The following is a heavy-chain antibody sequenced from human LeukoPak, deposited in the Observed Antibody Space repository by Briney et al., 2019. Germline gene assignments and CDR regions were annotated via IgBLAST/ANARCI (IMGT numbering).Heavy chain of an antibody. Sequence: GGSLRLSCAASGFTFSSYDMHWVRQAPGKGLEWVAFIWSDGSNKYYADSVKGRFTISRGNSKNTLYLQMNSLRAEDTAVYYCAKDLDIPYYYYMDVWGKGTTVTISS. V-gene: IGHV3-30*02. CDR1: GFTFSSYD. J-gene: IGHJ6*03. D-gene: IGHD2-15*01. CDR2: IWSDGSNK. CDR3: AKDLDIPYYYYMDV.